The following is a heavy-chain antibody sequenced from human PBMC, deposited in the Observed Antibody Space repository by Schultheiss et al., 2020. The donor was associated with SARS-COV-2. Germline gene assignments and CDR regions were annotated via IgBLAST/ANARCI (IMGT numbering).Heavy chain of an antibody. CDR2: IKEDGSEK. J-gene: IGHJ4*02. V-gene: IGHV3-7*03. D-gene: IGHD2-15*01. Sequence: GGSLRLSCAVSGFTFNRYWMSWARQAPGKGLEWVANIKEDGSEKYYGDSVRGRFTISRDNAKNSLYLQMNSLRAEDTAVYYCARGVVDDCWGQGTLVTVSS. CDR3: ARGVVDDC. CDR1: GFTFNRYW.